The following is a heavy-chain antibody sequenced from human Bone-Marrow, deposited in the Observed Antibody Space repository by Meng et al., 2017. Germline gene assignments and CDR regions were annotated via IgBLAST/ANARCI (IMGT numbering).Heavy chain of an antibody. CDR1: GFTFSSYA. J-gene: IGHJ3*02. V-gene: IGHV3-30*04. CDR2: ISYDGSNK. D-gene: IGHD2-2*03. Sequence: GESLKISCAASGFTFSSYAMSWVRQAPGKGLEWVAVISYDGSNKYYADSVKGRFTISRDNSKNTLYLQMNSLRAEDTAVYYCARGGYCSSTSCYWGNDAFDIWGQGTMVTVSS. CDR3: ARGGYCSSTSCYWGNDAFDI.